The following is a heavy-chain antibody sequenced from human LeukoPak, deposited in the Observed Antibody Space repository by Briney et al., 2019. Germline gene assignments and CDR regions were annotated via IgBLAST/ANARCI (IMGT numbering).Heavy chain of an antibody. CDR1: GYTFTSYY. J-gene: IGHJ6*02. V-gene: IGHV1-46*01. D-gene: IGHD2-21*02. Sequence: ASVKVSCKASGYTFTSYYMHWVRQAPGQGLEWMGIINPSGGSTSYAQKFQGRVTMTRDMSTSTVYMELSSLRSEDTAVYYCARDICGGDCYQDGLYYYGMDVWGQGTTVTVSS. CDR2: INPSGGST. CDR3: ARDICGGDCYQDGLYYYGMDV.